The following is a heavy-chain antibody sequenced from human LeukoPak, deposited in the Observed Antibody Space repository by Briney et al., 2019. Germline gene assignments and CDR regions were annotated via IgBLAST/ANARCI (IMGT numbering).Heavy chain of an antibody. Sequence: SETLSLTCTVSGGSISNYYWSWIRQPPGKGLEWIGYIYYSGSTNYNPSLKSRVTISVDTSKNQFSLKLSSVTAADTAVYYCARDTYGSGSYYNGPYYYGMDVWGQGTTVTVSS. CDR2: IYYSGST. J-gene: IGHJ6*02. CDR3: ARDTYGSGSYYNGPYYYGMDV. CDR1: GGSISNYY. D-gene: IGHD3-10*01. V-gene: IGHV4-59*01.